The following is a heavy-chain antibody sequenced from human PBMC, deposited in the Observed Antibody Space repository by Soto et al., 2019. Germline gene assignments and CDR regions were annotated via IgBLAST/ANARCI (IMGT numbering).Heavy chain of an antibody. CDR1: GFTFSSYA. J-gene: IGHJ3*02. V-gene: IGHV3-30-3*01. CDR2: ISYDGSNK. D-gene: IGHD3-16*02. CDR3: ARGRRGELSVRDAFDI. Sequence: QVQLVESGGGVVQPGRSLRLSCAASGFTFSSYAMHWVRQAPGKGLEWVAVISYDGSNKYYADSVKGRFTISRDNSKNTLYLQMNSLRAEDTAVYYCARGRRGELSVRDAFDIWGQGTMVTVSS.